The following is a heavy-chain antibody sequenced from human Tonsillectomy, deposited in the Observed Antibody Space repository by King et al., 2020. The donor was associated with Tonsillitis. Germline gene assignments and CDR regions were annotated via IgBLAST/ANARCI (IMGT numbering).Heavy chain of an antibody. Sequence: VQLVESGGGVVQPGRSLRLSCAASGFTLSSYGMHWVRQAPGKGLEWVAVISYDGSNKYYADSVKGRFTISRDNSKNTLHLQMNSLRAEDTAVYYCAKERLVLRYFEQPLDVWGQGTTVTVSS. CDR2: ISYDGSNK. CDR3: AKERLVLRYFEQPLDV. CDR1: GFTLSSYG. V-gene: IGHV3-30*18. D-gene: IGHD3-9*01. J-gene: IGHJ6*02.